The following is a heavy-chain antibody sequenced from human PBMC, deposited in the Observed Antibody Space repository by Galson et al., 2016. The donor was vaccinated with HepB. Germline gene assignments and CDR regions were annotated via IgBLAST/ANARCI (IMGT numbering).Heavy chain of an antibody. CDR1: GFTVSSKY. Sequence: SLRLSCAASGFTVSSKYMSWVRQAPGKGLEWVSVIYSGGSAYYADSVKGRFTISRDNSKNTLFLQMNSLRPEDTTVYYCARERTGTAYCSSISCPKYFDSWGQGTLVTVSS. D-gene: IGHD2-2*01. J-gene: IGHJ4*02. V-gene: IGHV3-53*05. CDR2: IYSGGSA. CDR3: ARERTGTAYCSSISCPKYFDS.